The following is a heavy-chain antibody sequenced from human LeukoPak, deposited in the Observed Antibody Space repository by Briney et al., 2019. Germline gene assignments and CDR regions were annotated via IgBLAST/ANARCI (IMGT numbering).Heavy chain of an antibody. J-gene: IGHJ4*02. V-gene: IGHV3-23*01. CDR1: GFTFSSYW. D-gene: IGHD5-24*01. CDR3: AKDQQQRWLQYMTWDFDY. CDR2: ISGSGGST. Sequence: RSGGSLRLSCAASGFTFSSYWMSWVRQAPGKGLEWVSAISGSGGSTYYADSVKGRFTISRDNSKNTLYPQMNSLRAEDTAVYYCAKDQQQRWLQYMTWDFDYWGQGTLVTVSS.